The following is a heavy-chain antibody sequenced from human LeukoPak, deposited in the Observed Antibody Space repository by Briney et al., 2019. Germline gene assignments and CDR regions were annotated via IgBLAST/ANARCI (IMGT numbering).Heavy chain of an antibody. V-gene: IGHV1-58*01. J-gene: IGHJ3*02. CDR2: IVVGSGNT. CDR3: AAARSLYGDHDAFDI. D-gene: IGHD4-17*01. CDR1: GFTFTSSA. Sequence: GASVKVSCKASGFTFTSSAVQWVRQARGQRLEWIGWIVVGSGNTNYAQKFQERVTITRDMSTSTAYMELSSLRSEETAVYYCAAARSLYGDHDAFDIWGQGTMVTVSS.